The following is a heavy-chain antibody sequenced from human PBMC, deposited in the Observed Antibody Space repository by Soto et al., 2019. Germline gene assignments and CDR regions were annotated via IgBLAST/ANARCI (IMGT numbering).Heavy chain of an antibody. Sequence: SVKVSCKASGGTFSSYAISWVRQAPGQGLEWMGGIIPIFGTANYAQKFQGRVTITEDESTITAYMELSSLRSDDTAVYYCARNRDGSSAVDFWGQGTLVTVSS. V-gene: IGHV1-69*13. J-gene: IGHJ4*02. CDR3: ARNRDGSSAVDF. CDR2: IIPIFGTA. D-gene: IGHD6-6*01. CDR1: GGTFSSYA.